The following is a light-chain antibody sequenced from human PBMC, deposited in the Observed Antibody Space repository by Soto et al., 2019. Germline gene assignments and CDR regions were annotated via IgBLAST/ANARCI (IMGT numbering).Light chain of an antibody. J-gene: IGKJ3*01. CDR1: QSISSY. V-gene: IGKV1-39*01. Sequence: DIQMTQSPSSLSASVGDRVTITCRASQSISSYLNWYQQKPGKAPKLLIYAASSLQSGVKSRFSGSGSGTDFTLTIISLQPEDFATYYCQQSYSTPEFTFGPGTKVDIK. CDR3: QQSYSTPEFT. CDR2: AAS.